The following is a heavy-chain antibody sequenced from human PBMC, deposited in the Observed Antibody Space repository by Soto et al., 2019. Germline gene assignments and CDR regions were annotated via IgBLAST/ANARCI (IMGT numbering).Heavy chain of an antibody. CDR3: ARGPNYYGSRRDV. J-gene: IGHJ6*02. D-gene: IGHD3-10*01. Sequence: SETLSLTCAFYGGSFSGFYWSWIRPPPAKGLEWIEEINHSASTNYTPSLKSRVTISVDTSKNQFSLKLSSVTAADTAVYYCARGPNYYGSRRDVWGQGTTVTVS. CDR1: GGSFSGFY. V-gene: IGHV4-34*01. CDR2: INHSAST.